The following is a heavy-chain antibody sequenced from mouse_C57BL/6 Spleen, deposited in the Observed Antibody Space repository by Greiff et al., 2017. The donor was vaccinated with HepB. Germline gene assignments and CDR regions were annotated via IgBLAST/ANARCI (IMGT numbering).Heavy chain of an antibody. CDR3: TTRSNYPAWFAY. Sequence: VQLKQSGAELVRPGASVKLSCTASGFNIKDDYMHWVKQKPEQGLEWIGWIDPENGDTEYASKFQGKATITAGTSSNTAYLQLSSLTSKDTAVYYVTTRSNYPAWFAYWGKGTLVTVSA. J-gene: IGHJ3*01. D-gene: IGHD2-5*01. CDR1: GFNIKDDY. V-gene: IGHV14-4*01. CDR2: IDPENGDT.